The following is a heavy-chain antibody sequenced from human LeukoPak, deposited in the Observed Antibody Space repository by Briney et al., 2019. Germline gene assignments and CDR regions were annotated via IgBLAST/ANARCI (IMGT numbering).Heavy chain of an antibody. CDR3: ARRAGAYSHPYDY. J-gene: IGHJ4*02. V-gene: IGHV3-53*01. CDR1: GFNFSSYT. D-gene: IGHD4/OR15-4a*01. CDR2: IYSDNT. Sequence: GGSLRLSCAASGFNFSSYTMNWVRQAPGKGLEWVSFIYSDNTHYSDSVKGRFTISRDNSKNTLYLQMNSLRAEDTAVYYCARRAGAYSHPYDYRGQGTLVTVSS.